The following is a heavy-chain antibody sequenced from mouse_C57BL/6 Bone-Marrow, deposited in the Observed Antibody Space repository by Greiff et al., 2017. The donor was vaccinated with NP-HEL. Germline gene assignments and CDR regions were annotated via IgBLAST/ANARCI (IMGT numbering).Heavy chain of an antibody. CDR1: GYTFTSYW. D-gene: IGHD3-1*01. V-gene: IGHV1-64*01. CDR2: FHPNSGST. CDR3: ERGRALAWFAY. Sequence: VQLQQPGAELVKPRASVKLSCKASGYTFTSYWMHWVKQRPGQGLEWIGMFHPNSGSTNYNEKFKSKATLTVDKSSSTAYMQLSSLTSKDSAVFYCERGRALAWFAYWGQGTRVTVSA. J-gene: IGHJ3*01.